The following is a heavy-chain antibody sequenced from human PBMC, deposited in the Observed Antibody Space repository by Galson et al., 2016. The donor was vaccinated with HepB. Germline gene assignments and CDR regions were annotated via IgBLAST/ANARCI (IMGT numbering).Heavy chain of an antibody. CDR1: GFTFSSYA. D-gene: IGHD6-19*01. V-gene: IGHV3-30*04. CDR3: ARVPSSGWFDY. CDR2: ISYDGSYE. Sequence: SLRLSCAASGFTFSSYAMHWVRQAPGKGLEWVAVISYDGSYESYAGAVKGRFTISRDNFKNTLYLHLNSLRAEETAVYYCARVPSSGWFDYWGQGTLVTVSS. J-gene: IGHJ4*02.